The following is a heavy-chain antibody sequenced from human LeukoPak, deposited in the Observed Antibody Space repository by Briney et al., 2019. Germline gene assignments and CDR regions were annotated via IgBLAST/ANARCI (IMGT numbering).Heavy chain of an antibody. Sequence: GGSLRLSCAASGFTFDDYAMHWVRQAPGKGLEWVSLISGDGGSTYFADSVKGRFTISRDNSKNSLYLQMNSLRTEDTALYYCAKDQRMYYYDSSGYFDYWGQGTLVTASS. V-gene: IGHV3-43*02. D-gene: IGHD3-22*01. CDR3: AKDQRMYYYDSSGYFDY. J-gene: IGHJ4*02. CDR1: GFTFDDYA. CDR2: ISGDGGST.